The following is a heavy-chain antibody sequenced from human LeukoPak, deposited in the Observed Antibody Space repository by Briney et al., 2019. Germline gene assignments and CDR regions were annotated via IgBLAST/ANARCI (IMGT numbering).Heavy chain of an antibody. CDR1: GFTFSDYY. V-gene: IGHV3-11*06. Sequence: PGGSLRLSCAASGFTFSDYYMSWIRQAPGRGLEWVSYISSSGGYTKYADSVKGRFTISRDNAKNSLYLQMNSLRDEDTAVYYCARDWELDTARANDYWGQGTLVTVSS. J-gene: IGHJ4*02. CDR2: ISSSGGYT. CDR3: ARDWELDTARANDY. D-gene: IGHD5-18*01.